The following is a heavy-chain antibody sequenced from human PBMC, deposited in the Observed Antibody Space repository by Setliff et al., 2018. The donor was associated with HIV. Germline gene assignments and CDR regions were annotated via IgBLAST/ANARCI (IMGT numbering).Heavy chain of an antibody. J-gene: IGHJ6*03. Sequence: PPETLSLTCTVSGGSISSYYWSWIRQPPGKGLEWIGYIYTSGSTNYNPSLKSRVTISVDRSKNQFSLKLSSVTAADTAVYYCARCVTYYNFWSGYWGYYYYMDVWGKGTTVTVSS. CDR3: ARCVTYYNFWSGYWGYYYYMDV. V-gene: IGHV4-4*08. D-gene: IGHD3-3*01. CDR2: IYTSGST. CDR1: GGSISSYY.